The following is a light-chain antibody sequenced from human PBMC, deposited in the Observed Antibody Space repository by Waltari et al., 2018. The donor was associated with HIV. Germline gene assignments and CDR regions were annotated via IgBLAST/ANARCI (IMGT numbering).Light chain of an antibody. CDR3: AAWDDTLSGRV. CDR1: SPNIGSHL. CDR2: RDN. Sequence: QSVLTQPPSASATPGQRVTISCSGSSPNIGSHLVSWYQQLPGGTPKLCTYRDNHGPSWTPDRFSASKSGTSASLAISGLRSEDEGHYYCAAWDDTLSGRVFGGGTKVTVL. J-gene: IGLJ3*02. V-gene: IGLV1-47*01.